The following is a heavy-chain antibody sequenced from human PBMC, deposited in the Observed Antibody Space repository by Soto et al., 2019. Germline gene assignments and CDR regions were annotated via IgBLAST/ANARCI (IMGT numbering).Heavy chain of an antibody. J-gene: IGHJ5*02. CDR3: ARCSLVVVPATGFDP. CDR2: IYYSGTT. Sequence: SETLSLTCTVSGGSISSGGYYWSWIRQHPGTGLEWIGYIYYSGTTYYNPSLKSRVTISVDTSNNQFSLKLSSVSAADTALYYCARCSLVVVPATGFDPWGRGTLVTVSS. D-gene: IGHD2-2*01. V-gene: IGHV4-31*03. CDR1: GGSISSGGYY.